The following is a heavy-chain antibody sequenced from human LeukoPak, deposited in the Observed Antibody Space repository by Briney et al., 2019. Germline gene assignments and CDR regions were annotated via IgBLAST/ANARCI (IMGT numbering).Heavy chain of an antibody. V-gene: IGHV3-23*01. CDR1: GFIFKTYA. D-gene: IGHD5-18*01. Sequence: GGSLRLSCAGSGFIFKTYALGWVRQAPGKGLEWVSAISGSGANTDYADSVKGRFTISRDNSKNTLYLQMNSLITEDTAVYYCAKDLGMQVWFPLWGQGTLVTVSS. CDR3: AKDLGMQVWFPL. CDR2: ISGSGANT. J-gene: IGHJ4*02.